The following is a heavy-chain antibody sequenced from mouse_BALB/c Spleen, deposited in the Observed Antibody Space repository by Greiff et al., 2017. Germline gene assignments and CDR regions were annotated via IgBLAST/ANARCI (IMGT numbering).Heavy chain of an antibody. D-gene: IGHD2-4*01. CDR3: ARSRYYYDYDDGFAY. V-gene: IGHV1-7*01. CDR1: GYTFTSYW. J-gene: IGHJ3*01. CDR2: INPSTGYT. Sequence: QVQLQQSGAELAKPGASVKMSCKASGYTFTSYWMHWVKQRPGQGLEWIGYINPSTGYTEYNQKFKDKATLTADKSSSTAYMQLSSLTSEDSAVYYCARSRYYYDYDDGFAYWGQGTLVTVSA.